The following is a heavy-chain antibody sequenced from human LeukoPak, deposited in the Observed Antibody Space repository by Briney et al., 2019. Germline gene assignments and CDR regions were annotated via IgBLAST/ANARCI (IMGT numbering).Heavy chain of an antibody. J-gene: IGHJ4*02. CDR2: IYSSGST. CDR1: GGSISSYY. Sequence: SETLSLTCTVSGGSISSYYLTWIRQPAGKGLEWIGRIYSSGSTAYNPSLKSRVTMSVDTSKEQFSLKLRSVTAADTAVYYCASSPSGYWWNFDCWGQGTLVTVSS. D-gene: IGHD3-22*01. V-gene: IGHV4-4*07. CDR3: ASSPSGYWWNFDC.